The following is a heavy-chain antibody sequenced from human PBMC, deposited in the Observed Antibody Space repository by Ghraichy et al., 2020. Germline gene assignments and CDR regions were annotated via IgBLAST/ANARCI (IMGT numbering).Heavy chain of an antibody. CDR3: ANDPDFTYYYGDLFDY. CDR1: GFTFRRYA. V-gene: IGHV3-23*01. CDR2: ISGSGDTT. Sequence: GESLNISCTASGFTFRRYAMNWVRQAPGKGLEWVSAISGSGDTTYYADSVKGRFFMSRDNSQNTLHLQMNSLRAEDTAIYYCANDPDFTYYYGDLFDYWGQGALVTGSA. D-gene: IGHD3-10*01. J-gene: IGHJ4*02.